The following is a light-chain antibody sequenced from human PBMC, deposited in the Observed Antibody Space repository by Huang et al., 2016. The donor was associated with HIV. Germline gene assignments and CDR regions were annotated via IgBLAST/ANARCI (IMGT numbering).Light chain of an antibody. CDR3: MQSLQTIT. V-gene: IGKV2-28*01. Sequence: DIVMTQSPLSLSVTPGEPASISCRSSQSLLHSNGYNYLDWYLQRSGQSPQLLIYLGSNRASGVPDRFSGSGSGTDFTLKISRVEAEDIGVYYCMQSLQTITFGQGTRLEIK. CDR2: LGS. CDR1: QSLLHSNGYNY. J-gene: IGKJ5*01.